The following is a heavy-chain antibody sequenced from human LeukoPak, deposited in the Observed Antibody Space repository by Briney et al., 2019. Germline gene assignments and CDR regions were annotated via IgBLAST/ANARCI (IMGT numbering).Heavy chain of an antibody. Sequence: SETLSLTCTVSGGSISSYYWSWIRQPAGKRLEWIGRIYSSGSTNYNPSLKSRVTMSVDTSKNQFSLKLSSVTAADTAVYYCARGYYDSSGYWNWFDPWGQGTLVTVSS. CDR2: IYSSGST. V-gene: IGHV4-4*07. J-gene: IGHJ5*02. CDR1: GGSISSYY. CDR3: ARGYYDSSGYWNWFDP. D-gene: IGHD3-22*01.